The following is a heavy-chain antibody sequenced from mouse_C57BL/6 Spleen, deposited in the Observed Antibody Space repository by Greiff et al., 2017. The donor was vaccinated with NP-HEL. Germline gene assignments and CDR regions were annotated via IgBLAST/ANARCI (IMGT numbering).Heavy chain of an antibody. D-gene: IGHD1-1*01. J-gene: IGHJ4*01. Sequence: VQRVESGAELVRPGASVKLSCKASGYTFTDYYINWVKQRPGQGLEWIARIYPGSGNTYYNEKFKGKATLTAEKSSSTAYMQLSSLTSEDSAVYFCARWITTVVATDYAMDYWGQGTSVTVSS. CDR1: GYTFTDYY. CDR2: IYPGSGNT. CDR3: ARWITTVVATDYAMDY. V-gene: IGHV1-76*01.